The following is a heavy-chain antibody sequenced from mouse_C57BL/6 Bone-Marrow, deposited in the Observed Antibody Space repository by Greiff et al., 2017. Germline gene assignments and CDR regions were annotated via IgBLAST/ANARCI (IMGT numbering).Heavy chain of an antibody. V-gene: IGHV1-72*01. CDR2: IDPNSGGT. D-gene: IGHD1-1*01. Sequence: QVQLQQPGAELVKPGASVKLSCKASGYTFTSYWMHWVQQRPGRGLEWIGRIDPNSGGTKYNEKFKSKATLTVDKPSSTAYMQLSSLTSEDSAVXYCARWDYGSSYGGYFDVWGTGTTVTVSS. CDR1: GYTFTSYW. J-gene: IGHJ1*03. CDR3: ARWDYGSSYGGYFDV.